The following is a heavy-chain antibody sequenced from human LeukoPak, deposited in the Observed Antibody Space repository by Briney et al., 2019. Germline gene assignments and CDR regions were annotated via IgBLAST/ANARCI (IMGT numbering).Heavy chain of an antibody. J-gene: IGHJ4*02. V-gene: IGHV5-51*01. CDR1: GYSFTSYW. CDR2: IYPGDSDT. Sequence: GESLKISCQGSGYSFTSYWIGWVRQLPGKGLEWMGIIYPGDSDTRYSPSFQGQVTISADKSISTAYLQWSSLKASDTAMYYCARRGGYDMNPMDYWGQGTLVTVSA. CDR3: ARRGGYDMNPMDY. D-gene: IGHD3-3*01.